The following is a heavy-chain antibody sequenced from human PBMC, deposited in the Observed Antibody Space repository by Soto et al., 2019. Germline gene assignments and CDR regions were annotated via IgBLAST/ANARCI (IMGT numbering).Heavy chain of an antibody. D-gene: IGHD2-15*01. J-gene: IGHJ3*02. V-gene: IGHV3-74*01. Sequence: GSLRLSCAASGFTFSNNWMHWVRQAPGKGPVWVSRINSDGSSTYYADSVKGRFTISRDNAKNTLYLQMNSLRADDTAVYFCARELVLGLKSAFDMWGQGTLVTVSS. CDR1: GFTFSNNW. CDR3: ARELVLGLKSAFDM. CDR2: INSDGSST.